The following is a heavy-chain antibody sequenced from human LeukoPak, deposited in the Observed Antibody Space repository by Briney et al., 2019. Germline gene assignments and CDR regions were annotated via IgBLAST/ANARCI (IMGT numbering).Heavy chain of an antibody. CDR3: AAVNDFWSGSFDY. D-gene: IGHD3-3*01. CDR1: GGTFSSYA. J-gene: IGHJ4*02. Sequence: ASVKVSCKASGGTFSSYAISWVRQAPGQGLEWMGRINPNSGGTNYAQKFQGRVTMTRDTSISTAYMELSRLRSDDTAVYYCAAVNDFWSGSFDYWGQGTLVSVSS. V-gene: IGHV1-2*06. CDR2: INPNSGGT.